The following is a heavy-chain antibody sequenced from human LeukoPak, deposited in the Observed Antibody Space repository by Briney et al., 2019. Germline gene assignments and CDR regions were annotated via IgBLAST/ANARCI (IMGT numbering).Heavy chain of an antibody. CDR3: ATGNYYDSRGYYTFGH. V-gene: IGHV3-74*01. CDR2: INGDGTTT. CDR1: GFTFNKYW. D-gene: IGHD3-22*01. J-gene: IGHJ4*02. Sequence: GGSLRLSCAASGFTFNKYWMHWVRQVPGKGLGWVSRINGDGTTTSYADSVKGGFTMSRDNAKNTLYLQMSGLRVEDTAVYYFATGNYYDSRGYYTFGHWGQGTLVTVSS.